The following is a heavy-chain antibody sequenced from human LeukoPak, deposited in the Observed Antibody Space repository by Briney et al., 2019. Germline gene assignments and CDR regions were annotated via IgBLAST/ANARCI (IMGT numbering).Heavy chain of an antibody. J-gene: IGHJ4*02. Sequence: PSETLSLTCAVYSGSFRGYYWSWIRQPPGKGLEWIGEINHSGSTNYNPSLKSRVTISVDTSKNQFSLKLSSVTAADTAIYYCASTNYDFWSDYYFYWGQGTLVTVSS. CDR3: ASTNYDFWSDYYFY. V-gene: IGHV4-34*01. CDR1: SGSFRGYY. D-gene: IGHD3-3*01. CDR2: INHSGST.